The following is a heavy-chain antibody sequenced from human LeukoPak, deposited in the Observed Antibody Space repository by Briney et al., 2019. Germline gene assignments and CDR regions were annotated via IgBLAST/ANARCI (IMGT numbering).Heavy chain of an antibody. D-gene: IGHD3-22*01. Sequence: SVKVSCKASGGTFSSYAISWVRQAPGQGLEWMGGIIPIFGTANYAQKFQGRVTITADKSTSTAYMELSSLRSEDTAVYYCASSVMDYYDSSGYYSVFDYWGQGTLVTVSS. J-gene: IGHJ4*02. CDR3: ASSVMDYYDSSGYYSVFDY. CDR1: GGTFSSYA. CDR2: IIPIFGTA. V-gene: IGHV1-69*06.